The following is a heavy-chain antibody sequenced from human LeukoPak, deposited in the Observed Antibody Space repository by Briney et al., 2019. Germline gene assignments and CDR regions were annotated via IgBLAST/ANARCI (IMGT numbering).Heavy chain of an antibody. Sequence: GGSLRLSCAVSGFTFVSHAMNWVRQAPGKGLEWISFINHGGSIVYYADSVKGRFATSRDNAKNSLYLQINSVGAEDTAVYYCARMNYVSSGWGAPFDYWGQGTLVTVSS. CDR1: GFTFVSHA. J-gene: IGHJ4*02. D-gene: IGHD1-7*01. CDR2: INHGGSIV. V-gene: IGHV3-48*04. CDR3: ARMNYVSSGWGAPFDY.